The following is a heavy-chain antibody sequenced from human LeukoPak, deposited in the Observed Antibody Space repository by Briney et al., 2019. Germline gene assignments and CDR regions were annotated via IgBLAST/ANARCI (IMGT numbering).Heavy chain of an antibody. CDR3: ARGGSGWFHNYDY. Sequence: PGESLKISCKGSGYSFTTYWIVWVRQMPGKGLGWMGIIYPGDSDTRYSPSFQGQVTISVDKSISTAFLQWSSLKASDTAVYYCARGGSGWFHNYDYWGQGTLVTVSS. CDR2: IYPGDSDT. CDR1: GYSFTTYW. V-gene: IGHV5-51*01. D-gene: IGHD6-19*01. J-gene: IGHJ4*02.